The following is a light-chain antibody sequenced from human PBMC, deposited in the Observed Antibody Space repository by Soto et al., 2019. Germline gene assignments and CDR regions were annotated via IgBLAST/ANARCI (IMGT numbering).Light chain of an antibody. V-gene: IGKV3-15*01. CDR2: GAS. CDR3: QQRSKWPPG. Sequence: EIVMTQSPATLSVSTGERATLSCRASQSVSSNLAWYQQKPGQAPRLLIYGASTRATGIPARFSGSGSGTEFTLTISSLQSEDFAVYYCQQRSKWPPGFGPRTKVDIK. CDR1: QSVSSN. J-gene: IGKJ3*01.